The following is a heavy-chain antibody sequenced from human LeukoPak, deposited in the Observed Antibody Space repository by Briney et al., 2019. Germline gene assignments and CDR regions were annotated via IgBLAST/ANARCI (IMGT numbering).Heavy chain of an antibody. CDR1: GYTFTGYY. J-gene: IGHJ6*02. V-gene: IGHV1-2*02. CDR2: INPNSGGT. D-gene: IGHD3-9*01. CDR3: ATENVLRYFDWLSGAGYYGMDV. Sequence: ASVTVSCMASGYTFTGYYMHWVRQAPGQGLEGMGWINPNSGGTNYAQKFQGKVTMTRDTSISTAYMELRRLRSDDTAVYYCATENVLRYFDWLSGAGYYGMDVWGQGTTVTVSS.